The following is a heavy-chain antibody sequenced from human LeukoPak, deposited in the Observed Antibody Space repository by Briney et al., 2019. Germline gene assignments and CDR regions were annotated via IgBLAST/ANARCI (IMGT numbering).Heavy chain of an antibody. CDR2: ISSNGGST. D-gene: IGHD1-14*01. J-gene: IGHJ4*02. CDR3: VNIMLDY. V-gene: IGHV3-64D*06. CDR1: GFTFRSYA. Sequence: GGSLRLACSVAGFTFRSYAMHWVRQAPGKGLEYVSAISSNGGSTYYAASVKGRFTISRDNSKNTLYLQMSTLRADDTAVYYCVNIMLDYWRQGTLVTVSS.